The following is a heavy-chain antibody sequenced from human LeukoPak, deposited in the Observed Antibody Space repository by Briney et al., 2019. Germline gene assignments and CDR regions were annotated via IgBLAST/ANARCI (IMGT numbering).Heavy chain of an antibody. CDR1: GGSISSGGYY. CDR2: IYYSGST. CDR3: ARVDYGDYSKDFDY. Sequence: PSETLSLTCTVSGGSISSGGYYWSWIRQHPGKGLEWIGYIYYSGSTYYNPSLKSRVTISLDRSKNQFSLKLSSVTAADTAVYYCARVDYGDYSKDFDYWGQGTLVTVSS. J-gene: IGHJ4*02. D-gene: IGHD4-17*01. V-gene: IGHV4-31*03.